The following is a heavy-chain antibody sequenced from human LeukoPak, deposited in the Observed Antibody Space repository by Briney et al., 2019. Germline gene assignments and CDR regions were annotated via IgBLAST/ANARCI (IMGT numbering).Heavy chain of an antibody. J-gene: IGHJ5*02. V-gene: IGHV3-21*01. CDR3: AVGYSSSSPRFDP. CDR2: ISGSNSYI. CDR1: GFTFSSYS. D-gene: IGHD6-6*01. Sequence: GGSLRLSCAASGFTFSSYSMNWVRQAPGKGLEWVSSISGSNSYIYYADSMKGRFTISRDDAKNSLYLQMNSLRAEDTAVYYCAVGYSSSSPRFDPWGQGTLVAVSS.